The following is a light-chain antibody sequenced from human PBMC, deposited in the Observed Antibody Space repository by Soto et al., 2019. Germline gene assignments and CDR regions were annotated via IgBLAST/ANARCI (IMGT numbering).Light chain of an antibody. Sequence: SYELTQPLSESVALGQTARISCGGNNIGSKNVHWYQQKPGQAPVLVIYNDNSRPSGIPERFSGSNSGSLATLTISRAQAGDEADYYCQVWDTSAALIGGGTKLTVL. CDR3: QVWDTSAAL. V-gene: IGLV3-9*01. CDR2: NDN. J-gene: IGLJ2*01. CDR1: NIGSKN.